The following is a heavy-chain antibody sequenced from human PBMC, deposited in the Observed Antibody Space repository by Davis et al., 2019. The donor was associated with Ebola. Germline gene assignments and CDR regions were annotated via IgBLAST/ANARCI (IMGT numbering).Heavy chain of an antibody. Sequence: GGSLRLSCKGSGYSFTSYWIGWVRQLPGKGLEWMGIIYPGDSDTRYSPSFQGQVTISADKSISTAYLQWSSLKASDTAMYYCATLTGTTGSYWGQGTLVTVSS. CDR3: ATLTGTTGSY. J-gene: IGHJ4*02. CDR2: IYPGDSDT. CDR1: GYSFTSYW. D-gene: IGHD1-7*01. V-gene: IGHV5-51*01.